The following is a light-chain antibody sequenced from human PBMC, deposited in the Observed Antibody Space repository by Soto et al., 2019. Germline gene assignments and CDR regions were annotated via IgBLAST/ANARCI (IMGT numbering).Light chain of an antibody. J-gene: IGLJ1*01. CDR1: SSDVGGYNY. Sequence: QSALTQPASVSGSPGQSITISCTGTSSDVGGYNYVSWYRHHPGKAPKLMIYDVSNRPSGVSNRFSGSKSGNTASLTISGLQAEDEADYYCSSYVSSSTPFYVFGAGTKVTVL. CDR3: SSYVSSSTPFYV. V-gene: IGLV2-14*03. CDR2: DVS.